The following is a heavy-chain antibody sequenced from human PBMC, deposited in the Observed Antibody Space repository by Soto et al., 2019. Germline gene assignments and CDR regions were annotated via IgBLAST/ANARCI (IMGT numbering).Heavy chain of an antibody. CDR3: AREYCSSTSCYDWFGH. V-gene: IGHV4-30-4*01. CDR1: GGSISSGDYY. D-gene: IGHD2-2*01. CDR2: IYYSGST. J-gene: IGHJ5*02. Sequence: QVQLQESGPGLVKPSQTLSLTCTVSGGSISSGDYYWSWIRQPPGKGLEWIGYIYYSGSTYYNPSLKSRVTISVDTSKNQFSLKLSSVTAADTAVYYCAREYCSSTSCYDWFGHWGQGTLVTVSS.